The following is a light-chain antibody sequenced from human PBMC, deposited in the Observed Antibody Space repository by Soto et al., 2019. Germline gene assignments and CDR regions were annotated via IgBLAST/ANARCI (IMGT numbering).Light chain of an antibody. J-gene: IGLJ3*02. CDR2: EVT. CDR1: SVDINY. Sequence: QSVLTQPPSASGSRGQSVTISCTGTSVDINYVSWFQQHPGKAPKLIICEVTKRPSWVPDRFSGSKSGNTASLTVSGLQDDDEADYYCSSYAGRDIWVFGGGTKPTVL. V-gene: IGLV2-8*01. CDR3: SSYAGRDIWV.